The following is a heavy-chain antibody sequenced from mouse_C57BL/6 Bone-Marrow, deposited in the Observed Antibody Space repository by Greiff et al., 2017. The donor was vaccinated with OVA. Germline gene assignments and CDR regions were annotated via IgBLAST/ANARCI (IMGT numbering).Heavy chain of an antibody. CDR3: ARDEGYYDYDDGFAY. Sequence: EVQVVESGGGLVKPGGSLKLSCAASGFTFSSYAMSWVRQTPEKRLEWVATISDGGSYTYYPDNVKGRFTISRDNAKNNLYLQMSHLKSDDTAMYYCARDEGYYDYDDGFAYWGQGTLVTVSA. CDR2: ISDGGSYT. V-gene: IGHV5-4*01. CDR1: GFTFSSYA. D-gene: IGHD2-4*01. J-gene: IGHJ3*01.